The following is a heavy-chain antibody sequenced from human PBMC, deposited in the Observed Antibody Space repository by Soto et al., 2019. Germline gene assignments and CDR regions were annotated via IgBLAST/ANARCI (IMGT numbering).Heavy chain of an antibody. Sequence: PSETLSLTCTVSGDSISAYYWSWIRQPPGKGLEWIGEINHSGSTNYNPSLKSRVTISVDTSKNQFSLKLSSVTAADTAVYYCARRGYYYDLWGQGTLVTVSS. CDR2: INHSGST. D-gene: IGHD3-22*01. CDR3: ARRGYYYDL. V-gene: IGHV4-34*01. CDR1: GDSISAYY. J-gene: IGHJ4*02.